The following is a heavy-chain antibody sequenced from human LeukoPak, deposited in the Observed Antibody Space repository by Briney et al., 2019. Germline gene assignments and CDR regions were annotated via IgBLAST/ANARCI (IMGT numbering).Heavy chain of an antibody. J-gene: IGHJ6*03. CDR2: IFHSGIA. Sequence: SETLSLTCAVSNYPITSDYYWVWIRQPPGQGLEWIGQIFHSGIAHYNPSLKSRVTMSVDTSRSQFSVNLNSVTAADTAVYYCGRAGFGTAYNRFYYYMDVWGKGTTVTVTS. CDR3: GRAGFGTAYNRFYYYMDV. V-gene: IGHV4-38-2*01. D-gene: IGHD3-16*01. CDR1: NYPITSDYY.